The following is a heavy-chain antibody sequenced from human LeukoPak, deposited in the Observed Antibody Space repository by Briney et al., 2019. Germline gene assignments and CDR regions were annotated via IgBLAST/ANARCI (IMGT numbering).Heavy chain of an antibody. Sequence: GASVKVSCKASGGTFSSYAFSWVRQAPGQGLQWVAVIFPILGTTNYAQQFQGRVTMTTDESTSTAFMELSSLRSEDTAIYYSATDDGSATMGFDSWGQGTLLTVSS. D-gene: IGHD1-26*01. CDR3: ATDDGSATMGFDS. J-gene: IGHJ5*01. CDR1: GGTFSSYA. CDR2: IFPILGTT. V-gene: IGHV1-69*05.